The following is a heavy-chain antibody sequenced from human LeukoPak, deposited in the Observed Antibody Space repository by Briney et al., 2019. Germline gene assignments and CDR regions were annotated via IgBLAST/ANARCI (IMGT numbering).Heavy chain of an antibody. Sequence: ASVKVSCKASGYTFTSYYMHWVRQAPGQGLEWMGIINPSGGSTSYAQKFQGRVTMTRDMSTSTVYMELSSLRSEDTAVYYCARTGYSSSWYRWFDPWGQGTLVTVSS. CDR1: GYTFTSYY. J-gene: IGHJ5*02. CDR3: ARTGYSSSWYRWFDP. CDR2: INPSGGST. V-gene: IGHV1-46*01. D-gene: IGHD6-13*01.